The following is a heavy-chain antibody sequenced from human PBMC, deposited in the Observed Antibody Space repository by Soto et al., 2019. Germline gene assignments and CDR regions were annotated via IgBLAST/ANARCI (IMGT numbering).Heavy chain of an antibody. Sequence: QVPLVQSGAEVKKPGASVKVSCKASGYTFTGYYMHWVRQAPGQGLEWMGWINPNSGGTNYAQKFQGWVTMTRDTSISTAYMELSRLRSDDTAVYYCARGYSSSWDDFYFDYWGQGTLVTVSS. V-gene: IGHV1-2*04. CDR1: GYTFTGYY. CDR2: INPNSGGT. CDR3: ARGYSSSWDDFYFDY. D-gene: IGHD6-13*01. J-gene: IGHJ4*02.